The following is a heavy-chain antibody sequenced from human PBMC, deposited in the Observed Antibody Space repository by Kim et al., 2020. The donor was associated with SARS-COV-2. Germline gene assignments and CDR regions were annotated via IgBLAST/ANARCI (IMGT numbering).Heavy chain of an antibody. CDR2: IYYSGRT. J-gene: IGHJ6*03. CDR3: ARRQLVRSYYYYTYMDV. V-gene: IGHV4-59*08. CDR1: GGSISSYY. Sequence: SETLSLTCTVSGGSISSYYWSWIRQPPGKGLEWIGYIYYSGRTNYNPSPKSRVTIPVDTSKNQFSLKLSSVTAADTAVYYCARRQLVRSYYYYTYMDVWGEGTTVTVSS. D-gene: IGHD6-6*01.